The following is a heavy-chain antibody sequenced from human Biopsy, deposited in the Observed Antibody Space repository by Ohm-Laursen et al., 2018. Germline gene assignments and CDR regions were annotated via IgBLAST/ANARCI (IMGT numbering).Heavy chain of an antibody. J-gene: IGHJ4*02. Sequence: ASVTVSRQVSGHILTELSMHWVRQAPGKGLEWMGGFAPENGKTVYAQNFPARVSMTEDTSTDTAYMELRSLRSEDTAVYYCAADINVWNVNYWGQGTQVTVSS. V-gene: IGHV1-24*01. D-gene: IGHD1-1*01. CDR2: FAPENGKT. CDR3: AADINVWNVNY. CDR1: GHILTELS.